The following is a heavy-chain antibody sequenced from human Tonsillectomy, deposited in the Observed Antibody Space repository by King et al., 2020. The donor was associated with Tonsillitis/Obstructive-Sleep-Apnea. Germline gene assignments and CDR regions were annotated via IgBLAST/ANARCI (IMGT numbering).Heavy chain of an antibody. CDR2: ISSSSSNI. CDR3: ARDPYGDYYFDY. J-gene: IGHJ4*02. CDR1: GFTFSSYS. Sequence: VQLVQSGGGLVKPGGSLRLSCAASGFTFSSYSMNWVRQAPGKGLDWFSSISSSSSNIYYADSVKGRFTISRDNAKNSLYLQMNSLRAEDTAVYYCARDPYGDYYFDYWGQGTLVTVSS. D-gene: IGHD4-17*01. V-gene: IGHV3-21*01.